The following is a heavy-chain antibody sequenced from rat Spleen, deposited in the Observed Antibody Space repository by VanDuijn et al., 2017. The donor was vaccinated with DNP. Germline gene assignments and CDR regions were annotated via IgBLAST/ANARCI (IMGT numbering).Heavy chain of an antibody. D-gene: IGHD1-12*03. CDR1: GYTFTSYY. CDR2: INMGSGDT. Sequence: QIQLQQSGAELAKPGSSVKISCKASGYTFTSYYIGWIKQTTGQGLEYIAYINMGSGDTNYNEKFKGKATLTVDRSSSTAFMQLTSLTPDDSAVYYCARSGYNALDAWGQGTSVTVS. J-gene: IGHJ4*01. CDR3: ARSGYNALDA. V-gene: IGHV1-43*01.